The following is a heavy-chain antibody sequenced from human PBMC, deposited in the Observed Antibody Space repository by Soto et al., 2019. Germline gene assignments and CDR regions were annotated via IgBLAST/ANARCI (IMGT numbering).Heavy chain of an antibody. CDR1: GFTVRPYA. CDR3: ARMNITFDI. J-gene: IGHJ3*02. Sequence: GGSLRLSCAASGFTVRPYAVSWVRQAPGKGLEWMGVISYDGRNKFYSDSVKGRFTASRDNDKNILFLQMNSLKIEDTATYYSARMNITFDIWGQGTAVTVSS. CDR2: ISYDGRNK. V-gene: IGHV3-30*04.